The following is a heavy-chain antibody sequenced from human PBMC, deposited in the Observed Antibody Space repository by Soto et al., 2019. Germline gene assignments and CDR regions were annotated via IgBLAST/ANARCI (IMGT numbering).Heavy chain of an antibody. CDR2: IDYSGTA. D-gene: IGHD6-19*01. J-gene: IGHJ5*02. Sequence: QVQLQESGPGLVKPSETLSLTCTVSGGSVSYGFNYWSWIRQPPGKGLEWIGCIDYSGTANYNPSLRSSVSTSLDTSKNQFSLKLTPVTAADTAVYYCARGVGQWLVNWFDPWGQGTLVTVSS. CDR1: GGSVSYGFNY. CDR3: ARGVGQWLVNWFDP. V-gene: IGHV4-61*01.